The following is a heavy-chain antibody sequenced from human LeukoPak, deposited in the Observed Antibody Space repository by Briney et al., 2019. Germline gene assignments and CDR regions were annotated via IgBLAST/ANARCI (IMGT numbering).Heavy chain of an antibody. CDR2: FNGNGGGT. Sequence: ASVEVSCKTTGHNLSVYHVHWARQAPGQGLEWMGWFNGNGGGTKYAQKFQGRVTMTRDTSIDTDYMELTSLISDDTAVYYCARDPLDGNFYFDYWGQGTLVTVAS. CDR3: ARDPLDGNFYFDY. V-gene: IGHV1-2*02. CDR1: GHNLSVYH. D-gene: IGHD5-24*01. J-gene: IGHJ4*02.